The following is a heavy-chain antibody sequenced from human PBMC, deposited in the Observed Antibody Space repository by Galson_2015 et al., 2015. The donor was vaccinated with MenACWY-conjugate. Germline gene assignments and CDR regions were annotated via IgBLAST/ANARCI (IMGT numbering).Heavy chain of an antibody. CDR1: GFTFGTYG. V-gene: IGHV3-33*08. CDR2: IWDDGSYK. Sequence: SLRLSCAASGFTFGTYGIHWVRQAPAKGLEWVALIWDDGSYKYYADSVKGRFTISRDNSKNSLYMQMNSLRAEDTAVYYCARVFDTWSMDVWGKGTTVTVSS. D-gene: IGHD3-3*01. CDR3: ARVFDTWSMDV. J-gene: IGHJ6*03.